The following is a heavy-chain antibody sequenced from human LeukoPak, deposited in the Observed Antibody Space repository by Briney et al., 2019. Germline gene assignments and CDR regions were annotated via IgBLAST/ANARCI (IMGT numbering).Heavy chain of an antibody. D-gene: IGHD6-13*01. V-gene: IGHV3-11*01. CDR1: GFKFSGYY. CDR2: ISSSGNVT. J-gene: IGHJ4*02. Sequence: GGSLRLSCAASGFKFSGYYMSWIRQAPGKGLEWLSYISSSGNVTYYADSVKGRFIVSRDNTKSALFLQMNSLRAKDTAVYYCEAGIGDYWGQGALLTVSS. CDR3: EAGIGDY.